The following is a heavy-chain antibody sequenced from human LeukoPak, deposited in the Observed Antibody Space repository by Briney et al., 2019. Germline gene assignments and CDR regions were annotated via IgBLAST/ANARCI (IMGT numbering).Heavy chain of an antibody. CDR3: ARDQAELSPGLGHYYYYGMDV. CDR2: INPNSGGT. V-gene: IGHV1-2*04. Sequence: ASVKVSCKASGYTFTGYYMHWVRQAPGQGLEWMGWINPNSGGTNYAQKFQGWVTMTRDTPISTAYMELSRLRSDDTAVYYCARDQAELSPGLGHYYYYGMDVWGQGTTVTVSS. D-gene: IGHD3/OR15-3a*01. CDR1: GYTFTGYY. J-gene: IGHJ6*02.